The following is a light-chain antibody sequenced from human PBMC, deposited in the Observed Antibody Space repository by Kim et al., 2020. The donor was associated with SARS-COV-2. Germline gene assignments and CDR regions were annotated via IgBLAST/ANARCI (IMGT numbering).Light chain of an antibody. Sequence: VAPGQTASITCSGDKLGDKYACWYQQKPGQSPVLVIYQDSKRPSGIPERFSGSNSGNTATLTISGTQAMDEADYYCQAWDSSTAVVFGGGTQLTVL. V-gene: IGLV3-1*01. CDR2: QDS. CDR3: QAWDSSTAVV. CDR1: KLGDKY. J-gene: IGLJ2*01.